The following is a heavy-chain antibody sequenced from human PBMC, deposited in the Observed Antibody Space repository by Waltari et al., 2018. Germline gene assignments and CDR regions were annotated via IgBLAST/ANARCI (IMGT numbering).Heavy chain of an antibody. CDR2: SSTGTT. Sequence: QVQLQESGPGLVKPSETLSLTCTVSGGSITSYYWSWFRQPPGKGLEWIGNSSTGTTNSRPSLKSLVTMSVDTSKDQFSLKVTSVTAADTAMYYCARHEGGGLNALWGQGTLVTVSS. D-gene: IGHD3-16*01. J-gene: IGHJ4*02. CDR1: GGSITSYY. CDR3: ARHEGGGLNAL. V-gene: IGHV4-4*09.